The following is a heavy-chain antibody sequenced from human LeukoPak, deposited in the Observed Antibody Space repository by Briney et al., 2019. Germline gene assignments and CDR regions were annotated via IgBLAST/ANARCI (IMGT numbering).Heavy chain of an antibody. V-gene: IGHV3-30*14. CDR3: ARDTEQNEGFDY. CDR1: GFTFSNYA. D-gene: IGHD1-26*01. CDR2: IRYDGANE. Sequence: QPGRSLRLSCAASGFTFSNYAIHWVRQAPGKGLEWVAFIRYDGANEYYTYSVKGRFTISRDNSKNTLYLQMNSLRAEDTAVYYCARDTEQNEGFDYWGQGTLVTVSS. J-gene: IGHJ4*02.